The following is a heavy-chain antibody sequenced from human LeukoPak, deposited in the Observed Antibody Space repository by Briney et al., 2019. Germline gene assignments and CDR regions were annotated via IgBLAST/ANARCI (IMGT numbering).Heavy chain of an antibody. Sequence: GGSLRLSCAGSGFAFNDYGMSWVSQAPGKGLKWVAFIRHDGTNKFYADSVKGRFTISRDNSRNTLFLQMDSLSIEDTAVYFCAKEKVAYYRSAWAGLFDTWGQGALVTVSS. J-gene: IGHJ5*02. D-gene: IGHD6-19*01. CDR2: IRHDGTNK. CDR3: AKEKVAYYRSAWAGLFDT. V-gene: IGHV3-30*02. CDR1: GFAFNDYG.